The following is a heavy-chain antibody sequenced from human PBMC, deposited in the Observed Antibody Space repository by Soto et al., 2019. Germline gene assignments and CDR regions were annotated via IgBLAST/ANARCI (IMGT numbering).Heavy chain of an antibody. CDR1: GFTFSDYY. CDR3: ARHLGRIEAARFDY. Sequence: GGSLRLSCVASGFTFSDYYISWLRQAPGKGPECLSYISFNNNTIYYDDSVRGRFTISRDNAKNSVFLQMNRLRVEDTAVYYCARHLGRIEAARFDYWGQGTRVTVSS. CDR2: ISFNNNTI. J-gene: IGHJ4*02. V-gene: IGHV3-11*01. D-gene: IGHD2-15*01.